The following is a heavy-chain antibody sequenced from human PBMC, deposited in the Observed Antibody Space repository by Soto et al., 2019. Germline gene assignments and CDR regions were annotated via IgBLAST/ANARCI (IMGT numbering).Heavy chain of an antibody. V-gene: IGHV4-59*08. D-gene: IGHD2-15*01. J-gene: IGHJ4*02. Sequence: PSETLSLTCTVSGGSITNYYWSWLRQPPGKGLEWIGYIYYSGTTNYNPSLKSRVTISVDTSKDQFSLKLSSVTAGDTAVYYCASWWAIKGYFTYWGQGSLVTVSS. CDR1: GGSITNYY. CDR3: ASWWAIKGYFTY. CDR2: IYYSGTT.